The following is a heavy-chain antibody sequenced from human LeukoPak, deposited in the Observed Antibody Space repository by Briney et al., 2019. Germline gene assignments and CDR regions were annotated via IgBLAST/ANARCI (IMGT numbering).Heavy chain of an antibody. CDR1: GGTFSSYA. CDR2: IIPIFGTA. D-gene: IGHD2-2*01. CDR3: AREQYQLLYWFDP. Sequence: SVKVSCKASGGTFSSYAISWVRQAPGQGLEWMGGIIPIFGTANYAQKFQGRVTITADESTSIAYMELSSLRSEDTAVYYCAREQYQLLYWFDPWGQGTLVTVSS. J-gene: IGHJ5*02. V-gene: IGHV1-69*13.